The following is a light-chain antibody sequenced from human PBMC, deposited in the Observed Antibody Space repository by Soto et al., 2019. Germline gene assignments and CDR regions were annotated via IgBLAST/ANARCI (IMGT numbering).Light chain of an antibody. J-gene: IGKJ5*01. CDR3: QQAHSFPRT. Sequence: QMTQSPSSVSASVGDTITITCRASQGISTWLAWYQQKPGQAPTLLIYYASTLQSGVPSRFSGSGSGTDFTITITSLQPEDFATYYCQQAHSFPRTFGQGTRLDIK. CDR1: QGISTW. V-gene: IGKV1D-12*01. CDR2: YAS.